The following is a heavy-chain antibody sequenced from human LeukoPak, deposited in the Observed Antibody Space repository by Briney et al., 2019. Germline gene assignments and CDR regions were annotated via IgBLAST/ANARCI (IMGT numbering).Heavy chain of an antibody. CDR3: ASYCSGGSCYDAFDI. Sequence: SVKVSCKASGGTFSSYAIGWVRQAPGQGLEWMGRIIPILGIANYAQKFQGRVTITADKSTSTAYMELSSLRSEDTAVYYCASYCSGGSCYDAFDIWGQGTMVTVSS. CDR2: IIPILGIA. V-gene: IGHV1-69*04. J-gene: IGHJ3*02. CDR1: GGTFSSYA. D-gene: IGHD2-15*01.